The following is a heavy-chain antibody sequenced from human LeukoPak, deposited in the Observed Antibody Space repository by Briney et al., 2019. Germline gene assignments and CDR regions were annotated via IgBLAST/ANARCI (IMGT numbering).Heavy chain of an antibody. CDR1: GFTFSTYG. J-gene: IGHJ4*02. CDR2: IRHDGTEK. V-gene: IGHV3-30*02. CDR3: ARLMVGQAGVGATHFDY. D-gene: IGHD1-26*01. Sequence: GGSLRLSCVVSGFTFSTYGMHWARQAPGKGLEWLTFIRHDGTEKYCADFVKGRFTISRDNSRTTLYLQVNSLGPEDTAVYYCARLMVGQAGVGATHFDYWGQGTLVSVSS.